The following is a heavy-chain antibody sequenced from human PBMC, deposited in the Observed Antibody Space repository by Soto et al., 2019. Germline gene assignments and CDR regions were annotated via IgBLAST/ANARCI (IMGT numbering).Heavy chain of an antibody. CDR3: ARESEDLTSNFDY. Sequence: PGGSLRLSCAASGFTFTRYSMNWVRQAPGKGLEWVSSISSTTDYIYYGDSMKGRFTISRDNAKNSLYLEMNSLRAEDTAVYYCARESEDLTSNFDYWGQGTLVTVSS. J-gene: IGHJ4*02. V-gene: IGHV3-21*06. CDR2: ISSTTDYI. CDR1: GFTFTRYS.